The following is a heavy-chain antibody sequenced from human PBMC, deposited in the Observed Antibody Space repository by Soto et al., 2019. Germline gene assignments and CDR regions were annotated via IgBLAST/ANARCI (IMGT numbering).Heavy chain of an antibody. CDR3: ARQSCSGGGCYSGPQDWYFSL. D-gene: IGHD2-15*01. CDR1: GGSNNSYY. J-gene: IGHJ2*01. V-gene: IGHV4-59*01. CDR2: LSYSGNF. Sequence: QVQLQESGPGLVKPSETLSLTCTVSGGSNNSYYWSWIRQPPGKGLEWIGSLSYSGNFYYNPSLKSRISISVDTSKNQFSLTLTSVAAADTAVYYCARQSCSGGGCYSGPQDWYFSLWGRGTLVTVSS.